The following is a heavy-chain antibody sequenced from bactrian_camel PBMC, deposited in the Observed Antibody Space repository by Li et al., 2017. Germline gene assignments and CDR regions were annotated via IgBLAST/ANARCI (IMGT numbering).Heavy chain of an antibody. CDR2: ISRDGTI. CDR1: GFRPADPD. V-gene: IGHV3S55*01. D-gene: IGHD6*01. J-gene: IGHJ4*01. CDR3: AAERSPVADLNLPNVRPYNY. Sequence: HVQLVESGGGSVQAGGSLRLSCTASGFRPADPDMAWYREARGGNGDELISSISRDGTIVYADSVKGRFTVSKDNAKNTMYLQMNSLKPEDSGVYICAAERSPVADLNLPNVRPYNYWGQGTQVTVS.